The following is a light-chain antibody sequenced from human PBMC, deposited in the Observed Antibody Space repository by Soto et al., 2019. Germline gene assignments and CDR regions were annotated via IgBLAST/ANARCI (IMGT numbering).Light chain of an antibody. CDR3: EQYNKWPPYT. CDR2: GAS. Sequence: EIVMTQSPATLSVSPGERATLSCRASQSVSSNLAWYQQKPGQAPRLLIYGASTRATGIPARFSGSGSATEFTLTISRLQSEDFTVYYCEQYNKWPPYTFGQGTKVEIK. CDR1: QSVSSN. J-gene: IGKJ2*01. V-gene: IGKV3-15*01.